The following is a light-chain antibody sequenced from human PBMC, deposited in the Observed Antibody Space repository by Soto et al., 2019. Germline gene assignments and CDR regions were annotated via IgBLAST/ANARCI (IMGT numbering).Light chain of an antibody. Sequence: SALTQPASVSGSPGQSIAISCTGTNSDVGAYNYVSWYQQPPGKAPKLMIYEVSNRPSGVSNRFSGSKSGNTASLTISGLQAEDEADYYCCSYRSGTSVFGTGTKVTVL. CDR1: NSDVGAYNY. J-gene: IGLJ1*01. CDR2: EVS. CDR3: CSYRSGTSV. V-gene: IGLV2-14*01.